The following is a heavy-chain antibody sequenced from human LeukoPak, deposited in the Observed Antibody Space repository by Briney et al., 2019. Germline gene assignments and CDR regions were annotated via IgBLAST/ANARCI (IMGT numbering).Heavy chain of an antibody. Sequence: GGSLRLSCAASGFTFDIYEFNWVRQAPGKGLEWVSYISDSSNIYYADSVKGRFTISRDNAKNSLYLQMNSLRDEDTAVYYCAKAVVTAFDYWGQGTLVTVSS. CDR3: AKAVVTAFDY. CDR2: ISDSSNI. CDR1: GFTFDIYE. D-gene: IGHD2-21*02. V-gene: IGHV3-69-1*01. J-gene: IGHJ4*02.